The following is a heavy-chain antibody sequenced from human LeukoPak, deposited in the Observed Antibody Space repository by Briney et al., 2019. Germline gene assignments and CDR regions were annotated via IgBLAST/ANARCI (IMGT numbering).Heavy chain of an antibody. CDR3: ATNYYDSSGYFPDFDY. D-gene: IGHD3-22*01. J-gene: IGHJ4*02. V-gene: IGHV3-23*01. Sequence: PEGSLRLSCAASGFTFSSYAMNWVRQAPVKGLEWVSGISGSGRDTYYADSVKGRFTISRDNSKNTLYLQMNSLRADDTAVYYCATNYYDSSGYFPDFDYWGQGALVSVSS. CDR2: ISGSGRDT. CDR1: GFTFSSYA.